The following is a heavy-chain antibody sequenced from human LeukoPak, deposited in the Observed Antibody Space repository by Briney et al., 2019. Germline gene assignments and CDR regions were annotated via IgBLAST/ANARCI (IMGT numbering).Heavy chain of an antibody. D-gene: IGHD2-2*01. CDR2: IYYSGST. Sequence: SETLSLTCTVSGGSISSSSYYWGWIRQPPGKGLEWIGSIYYSGSTYYNPSLKSRVTISVDTSKNQFSLKLSSVTAADTAVYYCARLMRYQLLQRRNNWFDPWGQGTLVTVSS. CDR1: GGSISSSSYY. J-gene: IGHJ5*02. V-gene: IGHV4-39*07. CDR3: ARLMRYQLLQRRNNWFDP.